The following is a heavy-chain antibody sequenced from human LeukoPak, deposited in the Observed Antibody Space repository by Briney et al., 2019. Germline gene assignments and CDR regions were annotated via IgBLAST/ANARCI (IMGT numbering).Heavy chain of an antibody. D-gene: IGHD5-18*01. J-gene: IGHJ4*02. Sequence: GGSLRLSCAASGFTFSSYGMSWVRQAPGKGLEWVSAISGSGGSTYYADSVKGRFTISRDNSKNTLYLQMNSLRAEDTAVYYCARGRIARLPYFDYWGQGTLVTVSS. CDR2: ISGSGGST. CDR1: GFTFSSYG. CDR3: ARGRIARLPYFDY. V-gene: IGHV3-23*01.